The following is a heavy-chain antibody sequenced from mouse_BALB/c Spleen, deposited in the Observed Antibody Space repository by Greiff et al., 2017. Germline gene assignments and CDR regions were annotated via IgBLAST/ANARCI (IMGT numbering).Heavy chain of an antibody. Sequence: EVQLQQSGAELVKPGASVKLSCTASGFNIKDTYMYWVKQRPEQGLEWIGRIDPANGNTKYDPKFQGKATITADTSSNTAYLQLSSLTSEDTAVYYCASPYYGSSPWYFDVWGAGTTVTVSS. CDR3: ASPYYGSSPWYFDV. V-gene: IGHV14-3*02. D-gene: IGHD1-1*01. CDR1: GFNIKDTY. CDR2: IDPANGNT. J-gene: IGHJ1*01.